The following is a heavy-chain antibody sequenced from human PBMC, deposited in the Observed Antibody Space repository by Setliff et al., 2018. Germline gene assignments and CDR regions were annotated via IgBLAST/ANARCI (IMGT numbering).Heavy chain of an antibody. V-gene: IGHV3-49*04. D-gene: IGHD3-10*01. Sequence: GGSLRLSCTVSGFIFGDCALTWVRQAPGGGLEWVGFIRTKAHGGTTEYAASVKGRFTISRDDSKSIAYLQMNSLKTEDTAIYYCTRDWSAYYYGSGSYSYDYWGQGTLVTVPQ. CDR1: GFIFGDCA. CDR2: IRTKAHGGTT. CDR3: TRDWSAYYYGSGSYSYDY. J-gene: IGHJ4*02.